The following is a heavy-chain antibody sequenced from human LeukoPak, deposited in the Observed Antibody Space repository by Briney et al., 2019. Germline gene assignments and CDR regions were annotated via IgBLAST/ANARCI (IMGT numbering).Heavy chain of an antibody. V-gene: IGHV3-74*03. J-gene: IGHJ6*03. CDR2: INDDGSKT. CDR3: AAPGCSSACYYYMDV. D-gene: IGHD2-2*01. Sequence: GGSLRLSCAASGFTFSSYWMHRVRQAPGKGLVWVSRINDDGSKTTYADSVKGRLTISRDNAKNTLYLQMNSLRAEDTAVYYCAAPGCSSACYYYMDVWGKGTTVTVS. CDR1: GFTFSSYW.